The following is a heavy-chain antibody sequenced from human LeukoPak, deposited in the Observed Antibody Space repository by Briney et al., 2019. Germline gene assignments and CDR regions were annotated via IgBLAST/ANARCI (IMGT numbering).Heavy chain of an antibody. J-gene: IGHJ4*02. Sequence: GGSLRLSCAASGFTFSSYWMSWVRQAPGKGLEWVANIKQDGSERYYVDSVKGRFTISRDNAKNSLYLQMNSLRAEDTAVYYCARERGYDFWSGIEDYWGQGTLVTVSS. CDR2: IKQDGSER. V-gene: IGHV3-7*01. CDR3: ARERGYDFWSGIEDY. D-gene: IGHD3-3*01. CDR1: GFTFSSYW.